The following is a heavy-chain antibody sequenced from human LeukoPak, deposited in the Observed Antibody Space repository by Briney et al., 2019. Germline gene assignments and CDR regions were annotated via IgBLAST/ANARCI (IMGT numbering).Heavy chain of an antibody. J-gene: IGHJ4*02. Sequence: SETLSLTCTVSGYSISSGYYWGWIRQPPGKGLEWIGSIYHSGSTYYNPSLKSRVTISVDTSKNQFSLKLGSVTAADTAVYHCARAETYSSGWYDPFFDYWGQGTLVTVST. D-gene: IGHD6-19*01. CDR2: IYHSGST. CDR3: ARAETYSSGWYDPFFDY. CDR1: GYSISSGYY. V-gene: IGHV4-38-2*02.